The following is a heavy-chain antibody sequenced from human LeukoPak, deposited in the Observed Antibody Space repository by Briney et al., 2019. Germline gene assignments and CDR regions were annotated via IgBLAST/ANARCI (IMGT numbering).Heavy chain of an antibody. J-gene: IGHJ4*02. V-gene: IGHV1-18*01. D-gene: IGHD3-22*01. CDR3: ARDGALYYYDSSGYYSY. CDR1: GYTFTSYG. Sequence: ASVKVSCKASGYTFTSYGISWVRQAPGQGLEWMGWISAYNGNTNYAQKLQGRVTMTTDTSTSTAYMELRSLRSDDTAVYYFARDGALYYYDSSGYYSYWGQGTLVTVSS. CDR2: ISAYNGNT.